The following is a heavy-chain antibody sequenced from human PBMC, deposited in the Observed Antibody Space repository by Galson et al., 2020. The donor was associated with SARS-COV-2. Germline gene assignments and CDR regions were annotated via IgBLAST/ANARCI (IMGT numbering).Heavy chain of an antibody. CDR2: IYYSGST. D-gene: IGHD3-22*01. V-gene: IGHV4-59*08. CDR1: GGSISNYY. Sequence: SETLSLTCTVSGGSISNYYWSWIRQPPGKGLEWIGSIYYSGSTHYNPSLKSRVTISIDTSKNQFSLKLSSVTAADTAVYYCALSTYENCFDPWGQGTLVTVSS. CDR3: ALSTYENCFDP. J-gene: IGHJ5*02.